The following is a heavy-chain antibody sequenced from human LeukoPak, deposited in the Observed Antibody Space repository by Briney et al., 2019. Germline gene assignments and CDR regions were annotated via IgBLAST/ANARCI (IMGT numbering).Heavy chain of an antibody. CDR3: ARDQGVDSGSYYFDY. CDR2: ISAYNGNT. Sequence: ASVKVSCKASGYTFTSYAISWVQQAPGQGLEWMGWISAYNGNTNYAQKLQGRVTMTTDTSTSTAYMELRSLRSDDTAVYYCARDQGVDSGSYYFDYWGQGTLVTVSS. V-gene: IGHV1-18*01. D-gene: IGHD1-26*01. J-gene: IGHJ4*02. CDR1: GYTFTSYA.